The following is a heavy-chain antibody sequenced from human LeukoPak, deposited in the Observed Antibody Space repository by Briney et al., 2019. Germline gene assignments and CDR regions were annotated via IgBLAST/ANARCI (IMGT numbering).Heavy chain of an antibody. D-gene: IGHD3-10*01. CDR2: INLKSGGT. CDR1: GYTFTGYY. Sequence: ASVKVSCKTSGYTFTGYYMHWVRQAPGQGLEWMGRINLKSGGTNYAQKFQGRVTMTRDTSISTAYMELSSLTPDDTVVYYCARGSRDAFDIWGQGTMVTVSS. J-gene: IGHJ3*02. V-gene: IGHV1-2*05. CDR3: ARGSRDAFDI.